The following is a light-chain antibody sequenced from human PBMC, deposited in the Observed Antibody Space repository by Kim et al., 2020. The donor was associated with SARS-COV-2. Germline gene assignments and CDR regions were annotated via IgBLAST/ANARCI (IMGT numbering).Light chain of an antibody. V-gene: IGKV3-15*01. CDR1: QSVTTN. CDR3: LQYNNWPPLT. J-gene: IGKJ4*01. Sequence: DTVMTQSPATLSASPGDRATLSCRASQSVTTNLAWYQQKPGLAPRLLVYGASTRATGVPARFSGSGSGTEFTLTISSLQSEDFAIYYCLQYNNWPPLTFGGGTRVEI. CDR2: GAS.